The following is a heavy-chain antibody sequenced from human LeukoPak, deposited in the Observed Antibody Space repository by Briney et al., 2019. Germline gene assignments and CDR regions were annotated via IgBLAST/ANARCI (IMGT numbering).Heavy chain of an antibody. Sequence: GGSLRLSCAASGFTFSSFAMSWVRQAPGKGLEWVSVIYSGGSTYYADSVKGRFTISRDNSKNTLYLQMNSLRAEDTAVYYCARLTGHSYGLDYWGQGTLVTVSS. CDR1: GFTFSSFA. D-gene: IGHD5-18*01. V-gene: IGHV3-66*04. CDR2: IYSGGST. CDR3: ARLTGHSYGLDY. J-gene: IGHJ4*02.